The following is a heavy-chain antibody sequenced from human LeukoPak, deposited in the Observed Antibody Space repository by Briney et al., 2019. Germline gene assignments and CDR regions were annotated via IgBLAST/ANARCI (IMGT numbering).Heavy chain of an antibody. CDR2: IFKGGDT. D-gene: IGHD2-2*01. J-gene: IGHJ4*02. Sequence: PGGSLRLSCAASGFTVSTNYMSWVRQAPGKGLEWVAVIFKGGDTDYADSVKGRFTISRDNYKNTLYLQLNSLRGEDTAVYYCARENGRCSTTSCPFGYWGQGALVTVSS. V-gene: IGHV3-66*02. CDR1: GFTVSTNY. CDR3: ARENGRCSTTSCPFGY.